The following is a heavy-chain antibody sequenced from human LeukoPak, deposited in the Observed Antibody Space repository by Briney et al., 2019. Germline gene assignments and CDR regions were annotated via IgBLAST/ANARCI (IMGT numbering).Heavy chain of an antibody. Sequence: GASVKVSCKASGYTFTGYYMHWVRQAPGQGLEWMGWINPNSGGTSYAQKFQGRVTMTRDTSISTAYMELSRLTSDDRAVYYCAREIDGAIAVAGTGAFDIWGQGTMVTVSS. V-gene: IGHV1-2*02. D-gene: IGHD6-13*01. CDR3: AREIDGAIAVAGTGAFDI. J-gene: IGHJ3*02. CDR1: GYTFTGYY. CDR2: INPNSGGT.